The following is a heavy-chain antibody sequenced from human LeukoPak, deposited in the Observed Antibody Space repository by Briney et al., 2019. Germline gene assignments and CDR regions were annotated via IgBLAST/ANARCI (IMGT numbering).Heavy chain of an antibody. J-gene: IGHJ5*02. CDR1: GYSFTDYY. V-gene: IGHV1-2*02. D-gene: IGHD3-3*01. CDR3: ARADFIDAGPYLIGP. Sequence: ASVRVSCKTSGYSFTDYYIHWVRQAPGQGLEWMGWINTKSGRTSSARKFQGRVTMTRDHSITTVYMDMAWLTSDDTAIYFCARADFIDAGPYLIGPWGQGTLVTVSS. CDR2: INTKSGRT.